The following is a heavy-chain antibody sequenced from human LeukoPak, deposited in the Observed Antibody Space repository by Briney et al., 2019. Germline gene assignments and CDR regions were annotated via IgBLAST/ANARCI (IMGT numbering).Heavy chain of an antibody. J-gene: IGHJ4*02. V-gene: IGHV1-46*01. D-gene: IGHD3-22*01. CDR1: GYTFTSNY. CDR3: ATVKASDYYDSSGYYY. Sequence: ASVKVSCKASGYTFTSNYIHWVRQAPGQGLEWMGMIYPRDGSTSYAQKFQGRVTMTEDTSTDTAYMELSSLRSEDTAVYYCATVKASDYYDSSGYYYWGQGTLVTVSS. CDR2: IYPRDGST.